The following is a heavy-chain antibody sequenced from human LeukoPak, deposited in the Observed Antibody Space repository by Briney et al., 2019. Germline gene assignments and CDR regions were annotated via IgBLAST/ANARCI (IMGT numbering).Heavy chain of an antibody. D-gene: IGHD3-10*01. CDR2: IYYSGST. Sequence: SETLSLTCTVSGGSISSSSYYWDWIRQPPGKGLEWIGSIYYSGSTYYNPSLKSRVTISVDTSKNQFSLKLSSVTAADTAVYYCARSRITMVRGVIYFDYWGQGTLVTVSS. CDR3: ARSRITMVRGVIYFDY. CDR1: GGSISSSSYY. J-gene: IGHJ4*02. V-gene: IGHV4-39*07.